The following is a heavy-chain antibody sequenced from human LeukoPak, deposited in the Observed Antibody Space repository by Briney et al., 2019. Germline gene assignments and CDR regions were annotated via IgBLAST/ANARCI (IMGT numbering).Heavy chain of an antibody. J-gene: IGHJ4*02. V-gene: IGHV4-59*12. CDR2: IYYSGSA. CDR3: ARDRGRSSSSASDY. D-gene: IGHD6-6*01. CDR1: GGSFTSYF. Sequence: PSETLSLTCTVSGGSFTSYFWSWIRQPSGRGLEWIGYIYYSGSANYNPSLNNRVTISVDTSKNQFSLKLSSVTAADTAVYYCARDRGRSSSSASDYWGQGTLVTVSS.